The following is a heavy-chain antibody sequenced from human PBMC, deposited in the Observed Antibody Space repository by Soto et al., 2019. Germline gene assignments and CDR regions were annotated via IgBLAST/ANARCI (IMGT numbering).Heavy chain of an antibody. CDR1: GFTFSGHT. CDR2: VSRSSSYI. V-gene: IGHV3-21*01. CDR3: ARCMGFDGSGYAFFDS. D-gene: IGHD3-10*01. J-gene: IGHJ4*02. Sequence: EVQLVESGGGLVKPGGSLRLSCAASGFTFSGHTIKWVRQAPGKGLEWVSSVSRSSSYIYYADSVKGRFTVSRDDAEKSLYLQMNSLRAEDTAIYYCARCMGFDGSGYAFFDSWGQGTQVTVSS.